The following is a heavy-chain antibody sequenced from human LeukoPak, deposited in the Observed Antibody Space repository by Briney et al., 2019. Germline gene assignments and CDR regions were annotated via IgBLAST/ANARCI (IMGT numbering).Heavy chain of an antibody. CDR1: GGSFSGYY. CDR2: INHSGST. J-gene: IGHJ3*02. CDR3: ARVAAAAGTLLSAFDI. V-gene: IGHV4-34*01. Sequence: KPSETLSLTCAVYGGSFSGYYWSWIRQPPGKGLEWIGEINHSGSTNYNPSLKSRVTISVDMSKNQFSLKLSSVTAADTAVYYCARVAAAAGTLLSAFDIWGQGTMVTVSS. D-gene: IGHD6-13*01.